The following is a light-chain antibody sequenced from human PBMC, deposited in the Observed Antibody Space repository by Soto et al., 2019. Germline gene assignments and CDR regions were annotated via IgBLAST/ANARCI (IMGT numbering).Light chain of an antibody. V-gene: IGLV2-14*01. CDR3: SSYTSRSTVV. Sequence: QSALTQPASVSGSPGQSITISCTGTSSDVGGYNYVSWYQQHPGTAPKLMIYEVSNRPSGVSNRCSGSTSVNTASLTISGLQAEDEADYYCSSYTSRSTVVFGGGTKLTVL. J-gene: IGLJ2*01. CDR1: SSDVGGYNY. CDR2: EVS.